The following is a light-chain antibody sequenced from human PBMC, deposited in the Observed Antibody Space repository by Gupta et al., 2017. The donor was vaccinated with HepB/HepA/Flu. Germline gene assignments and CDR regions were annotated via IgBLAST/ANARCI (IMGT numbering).Light chain of an antibody. CDR1: QSVSSTY. J-gene: IGKJ1*01. Sequence: EIVLTQSPGTLSLSPGETVTLSCRASQSVSSTYLAWYQQEPGQAPRLLIYGASSRATGIPDRFSGSGSGSGTDFTLTISRLEPEDLAVYYCQQCGTSQWTFGQGTKVEIK. V-gene: IGKV3-20*01. CDR3: QQCGTSQWT. CDR2: GAS.